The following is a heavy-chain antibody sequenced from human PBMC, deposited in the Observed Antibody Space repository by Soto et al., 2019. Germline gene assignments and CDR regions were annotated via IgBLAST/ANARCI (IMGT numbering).Heavy chain of an antibody. D-gene: IGHD3-22*01. V-gene: IGHV3-48*03. Sequence: PGGSLRLSCAASGFTFSSYEMNWVRQAPGKGLELVSYISSSGSTIYYADSVKGRFTISRDNAKNSLYLQMNSLRAEDTAVYYCGRAYDSSGYYYVLDPKPLDYWGQGTLVTVSS. CDR3: GRAYDSSGYYYVLDPKPLDY. CDR1: GFTFSSYE. J-gene: IGHJ4*02. CDR2: ISSSGSTI.